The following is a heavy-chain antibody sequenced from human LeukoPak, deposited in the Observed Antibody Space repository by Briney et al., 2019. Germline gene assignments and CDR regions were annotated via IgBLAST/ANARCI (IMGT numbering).Heavy chain of an antibody. CDR2: TSAYNGNT. J-gene: IGHJ4*02. CDR1: GYTFTSYG. Sequence: ASVKVSCKASGYTFTSYGISWVRQAPGQGLEWMGWTSAYNGNTNYAQKLQGRVTMTTDTSTSTAYMELRSLRSDDTAVYYCARDLRGSYYGIFDYWGQGTLVTVSS. V-gene: IGHV1-18*01. CDR3: ARDLRGSYYGIFDY. D-gene: IGHD1-26*01.